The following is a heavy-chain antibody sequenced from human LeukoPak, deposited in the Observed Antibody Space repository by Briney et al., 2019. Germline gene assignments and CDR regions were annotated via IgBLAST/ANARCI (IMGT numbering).Heavy chain of an antibody. J-gene: IGHJ4*02. CDR1: GFTFSSYG. CDR2: ISYDGSNK. Sequence: GGSLRLSCAASGFTFSSYGMHWVRQAPGKGLEWVAVISYDGSNKYYADSVKGRFTISGDNSKNTLYLQMNSLRAEDTAVYYCAKGGGYSYGYFDYWGQGTLVTVSS. V-gene: IGHV3-30*18. D-gene: IGHD5-18*01. CDR3: AKGGGYSYGYFDY.